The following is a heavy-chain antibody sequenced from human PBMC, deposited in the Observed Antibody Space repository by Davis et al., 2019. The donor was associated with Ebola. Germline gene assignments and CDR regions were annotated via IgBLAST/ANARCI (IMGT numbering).Heavy chain of an antibody. V-gene: IGHV4-30-2*02. CDR1: GGSISSGGYS. J-gene: IGHJ4*02. D-gene: IGHD2-2*01. CDR2: IYHSGST. Sequence: SETLSLTCAVSGGSISSGGYSWSWIRQPPGKGLEWIGYIYHSGSTYYNPSLKSRVTISVDTSKNQFSLKLSSVTAADTAVYYCATTPLLVPAARGGGGLDYWGQGTLVTVSS. CDR3: ATTPLLVPAARGGGGLDY.